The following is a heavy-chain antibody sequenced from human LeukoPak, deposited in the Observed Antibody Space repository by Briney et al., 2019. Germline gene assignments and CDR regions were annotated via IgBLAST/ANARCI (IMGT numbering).Heavy chain of an antibody. Sequence: SGGSLRLSCATSGFTFGSYAMHWVRQAPGKGLERVALISYDGTNKYYVDSVKGRFTISRDNSKNTLYLQMNSLRAADTAMYYCAREEGSGEFDYWGQGTVVTVSS. J-gene: IGHJ4*02. D-gene: IGHD6-19*01. V-gene: IGHV3-30-3*01. CDR1: GFTFGSYA. CDR2: ISYDGTNK. CDR3: AREEGSGEFDY.